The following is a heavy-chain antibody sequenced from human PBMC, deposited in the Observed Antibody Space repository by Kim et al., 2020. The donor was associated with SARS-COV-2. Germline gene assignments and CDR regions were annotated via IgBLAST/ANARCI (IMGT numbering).Heavy chain of an antibody. CDR1: GLTFSSYA. CDR3: AKSKCSGSYSDYYYYGMDV. V-gene: IGHV3-23*01. CDR2: ISGSGGST. D-gene: IGHD1-26*01. Sequence: GGSLRLSCAASGLTFSSYAMSWVRQAPGKGLEWVSAISGSGGSTYYADSVKGRFTISRDNSKNTLYLQMNSLRAEDTAVYYCAKSKCSGSYSDYYYYGMDVWGQGTTVTVSS. J-gene: IGHJ6*02.